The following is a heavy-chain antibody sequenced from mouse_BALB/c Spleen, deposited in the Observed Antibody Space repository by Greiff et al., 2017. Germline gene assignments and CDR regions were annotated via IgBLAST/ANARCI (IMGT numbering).Heavy chain of an antibody. D-gene: IGHD2-1*01. V-gene: IGHV5-17*02. CDR2: ISSGSSTI. CDR3: ARFYGRGYFDV. CDR1: GFTFSSFG. J-gene: IGHJ1*01. Sequence: EVQLVESGGGLVQPGGSRKLSCAASGFTFSSFGMHWVRQAPEKGLEWVAYISSGSSTIYYADTVKGRFTISRDNPKNTLFLQMTSLRSEDTAMYYCARFYGRGYFDVWGAGTTVTVSS.